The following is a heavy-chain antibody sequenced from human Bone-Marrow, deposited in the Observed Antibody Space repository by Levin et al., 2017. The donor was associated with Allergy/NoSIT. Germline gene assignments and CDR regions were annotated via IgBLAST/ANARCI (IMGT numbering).Heavy chain of an antibody. J-gene: IGHJ4*02. CDR1: GFTFSSYS. CDR2: INSSSGTI. Sequence: LSLTCATSGFTFSSYSMNWVRQAPGKGLEWVSYINSSSGTIYYADSVKGRFTISRVNAKKSLYLQMSSLRVEDTAVYYCVRGLPDYWGQGTLVTVSS. V-gene: IGHV3-48*01. CDR3: VRGLPDY.